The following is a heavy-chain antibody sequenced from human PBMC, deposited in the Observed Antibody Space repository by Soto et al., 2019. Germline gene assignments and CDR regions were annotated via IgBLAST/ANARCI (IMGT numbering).Heavy chain of an antibody. V-gene: IGHV3-30*04. CDR1: GFTFSTYA. CDR3: AKALVPAGYSSGWYAYYYYGMDV. J-gene: IGHJ6*02. D-gene: IGHD6-19*01. Sequence: GGSLRLSCAASGFTFSTYAMHWVRQAPGKGLEWVAVISCGGGNKYNADSVKGRFTISRDNSKNTLYLQMNSLRAEDTAVYYCAKALVPAGYSSGWYAYYYYGMDVWGQGTTVTVSS. CDR2: ISCGGGNK.